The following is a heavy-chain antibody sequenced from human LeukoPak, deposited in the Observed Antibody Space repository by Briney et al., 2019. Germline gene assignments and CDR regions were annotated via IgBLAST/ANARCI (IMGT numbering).Heavy chain of an antibody. CDR2: IWYDGSNK. CDR3: ARDHYGSGSYLFDY. V-gene: IGHV3-33*01. D-gene: IGHD3-10*01. CDR1: GFTFSSYG. J-gene: IGHJ4*02. Sequence: GMSLSLTCAASGFTFSSYGMQWVRQAPGKGLEGVAVIWYDGSNKYYADSVKGRFTISRDNSKNTLYLQMNSLRAEDTAVYYCARDHYGSGSYLFDYWGLGTLVTVSS.